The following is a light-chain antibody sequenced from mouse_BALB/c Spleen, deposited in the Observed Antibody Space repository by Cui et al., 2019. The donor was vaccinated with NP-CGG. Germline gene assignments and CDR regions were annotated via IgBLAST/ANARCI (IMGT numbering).Light chain of an antibody. CDR3: ALWYSNHWV. V-gene: IGLV1*01. J-gene: IGLJ1*01. CDR1: NGAVTTSNY. CDR2: GTN. Sequence: QAVVTQESALTTSPGETVTLPCRSSNGAVTTSNYANWVQEKPDHLFTGLIGGTNNRAPGIPARFSGSLIGDKAALTIIGAQTEDEAIYFCALWYSNHWVFGGGTKLTVL.